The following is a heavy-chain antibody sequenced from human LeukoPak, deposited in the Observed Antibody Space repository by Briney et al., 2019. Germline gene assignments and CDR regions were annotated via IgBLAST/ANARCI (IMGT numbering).Heavy chain of an antibody. J-gene: IGHJ5*02. Sequence: SETLSLTCTVSGGSISSSSYYWGWIRQPPGKGLEWIGEINHSGSTNYNPSLKSRVTISVDTSKNQFSLKLSSVTAADTAVYYCASGLTTWGQGTLVTVSS. CDR1: GGSISSSSYY. CDR2: INHSGST. CDR3: ASGLTT. V-gene: IGHV4-39*07. D-gene: IGHD3-9*01.